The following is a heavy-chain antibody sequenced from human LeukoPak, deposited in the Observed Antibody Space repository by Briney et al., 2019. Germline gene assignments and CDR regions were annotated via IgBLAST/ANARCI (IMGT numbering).Heavy chain of an antibody. J-gene: IGHJ4*02. D-gene: IGHD6-13*01. CDR3: ARDSSSWYGRNFDY. CDR1: GYTFTSYG. V-gene: IGHV1-18*01. CDR2: ISAHNGNA. Sequence: ASVKVSCKTSGYTFTSYGINWVRQAPGQGLEWMGRISAHNGNANYAQKFQGRVTMTTDTLATTAYMGLRSLRSDDTAVYYCARDSSSWYGRNFDYWGQGTLVTVSS.